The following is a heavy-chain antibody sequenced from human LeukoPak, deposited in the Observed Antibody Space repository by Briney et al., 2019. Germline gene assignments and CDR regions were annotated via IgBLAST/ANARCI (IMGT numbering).Heavy chain of an antibody. CDR2: IRSKANSYAT. CDR1: GFTFSGSA. D-gene: IGHD3-22*01. Sequence: PGGSLKLSCAASGFTFSGSAMHWVRQASGKGLEWVGRIRSKANSYATAYAASGKGRFTISRDDSKNTAYLQMNSLKTEDTAVYYCTREYYYDSSGYYYYYYYMDVWGKGTTVTVSS. J-gene: IGHJ6*03. V-gene: IGHV3-73*01. CDR3: TREYYYDSSGYYYYYYYMDV.